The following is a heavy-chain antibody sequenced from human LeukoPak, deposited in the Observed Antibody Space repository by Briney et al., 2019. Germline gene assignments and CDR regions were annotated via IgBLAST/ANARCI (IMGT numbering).Heavy chain of an antibody. CDR2: ISAYNGNT. CDR3: AREDYCSGGSCYEGAVDY. J-gene: IGHJ4*02. Sequence: WASVKVSCKASGYTFTSYGITWVRQAPGQGLEWMGWISAYNGNTNYAQNLQGRVTMTTDTSTRTVYMELRSLRSDDTAVYYCAREDYCSGGSCYEGAVDYWGQGTLVTVSS. CDR1: GYTFTSYG. D-gene: IGHD2-15*01. V-gene: IGHV1-18*04.